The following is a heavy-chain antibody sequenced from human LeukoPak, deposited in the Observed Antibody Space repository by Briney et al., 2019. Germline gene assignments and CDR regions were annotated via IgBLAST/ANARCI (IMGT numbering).Heavy chain of an antibody. D-gene: IGHD3-22*01. CDR1: GGPINSGVYY. Sequence: SETLSLTCSVSGGPINSGVYYWSWIRWPAGKGLEWIGRLYTSGSTRYNPSLRSRVTISQDSSKNQFSLELSSVTAADTAMYFCARDYYDSSGSINWFDTWGPGTLVTVSS. CDR2: LYTSGST. V-gene: IGHV4-61*02. CDR3: ARDYYDSSGSINWFDT. J-gene: IGHJ5*02.